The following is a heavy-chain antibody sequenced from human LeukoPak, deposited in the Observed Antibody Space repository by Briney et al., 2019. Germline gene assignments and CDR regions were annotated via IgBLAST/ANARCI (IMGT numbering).Heavy chain of an antibody. D-gene: IGHD5-12*01. Sequence: SETLSLTCTVSGGSISSSTYYWGWIRQHPGKGLEWIGYIYYSGSTYYNPSLKSRVTISVDTSKNQFSLKLSSVTAADTAVYYCARESGYPPYYFDYWGQGTLVTVSS. CDR3: ARESGYPPYYFDY. V-gene: IGHV4-30-4*08. J-gene: IGHJ4*02. CDR1: GGSISSSTYY. CDR2: IYYSGST.